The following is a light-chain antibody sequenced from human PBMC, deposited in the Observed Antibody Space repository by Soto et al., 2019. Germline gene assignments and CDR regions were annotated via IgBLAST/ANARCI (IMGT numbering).Light chain of an antibody. Sequence: VQMTQSPSSLSASVGDRVTITCRASQDVYTFLSWYRQRPGRAPELLIYDASTLQAGGPSRFSGDGFGTHFILTISSLQPEDVATYYCQHYHKAPWTFGQGTKV. CDR2: DAS. CDR1: QDVYTF. CDR3: QHYHKAPWT. V-gene: IGKV1-27*01. J-gene: IGKJ1*01.